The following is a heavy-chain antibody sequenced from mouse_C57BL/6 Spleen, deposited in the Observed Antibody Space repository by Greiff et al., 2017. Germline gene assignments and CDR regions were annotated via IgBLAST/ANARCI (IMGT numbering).Heavy chain of an antibody. J-gene: IGHJ4*01. D-gene: IGHD3-1*01. CDR1: GYTFTDYY. V-gene: IGHV1-75*01. CDR2: IFPGRGST. Sequence: QVQLQQSGPELVKPGASVKISCKASGYTFTDYYINWVKQRPRQGLEWIGWIFPGRGSTYSNEKFKGKATLTVDKSSSTAYMLLRSLTSEDSAVYFCARRGFRDAMDYWGQGTSVTVSS. CDR3: ARRGFRDAMDY.